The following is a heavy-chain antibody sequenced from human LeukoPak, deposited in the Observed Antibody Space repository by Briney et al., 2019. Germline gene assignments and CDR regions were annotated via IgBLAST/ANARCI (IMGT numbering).Heavy chain of an antibody. CDR3: AKTATRVRGYGMDV. J-gene: IGHJ6*02. D-gene: IGHD2-21*02. Sequence: GGSLSLSCAASGFTLSSYAMTWVRQAPGKGLEWVSGISGSGTSTYYADSVKGRFIISRDNSKNTLYLQMNSLRPEDTAVYYYAKTATRVRGYGMDVWGQGTTVTVSS. V-gene: IGHV3-23*01. CDR1: GFTLSSYA. CDR2: ISGSGTST.